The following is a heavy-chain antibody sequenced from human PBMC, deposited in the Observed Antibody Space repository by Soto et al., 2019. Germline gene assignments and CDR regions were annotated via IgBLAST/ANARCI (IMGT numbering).Heavy chain of an antibody. J-gene: IGHJ4*02. Sequence: GGSLRLSCGASGFTFSNYYMSWIRQAPGKGLEWVSYISSTGRTIYYADSVKGRFTVSRDNAQNSLSLKLNSLRVEDTAVYYCARSYSSGWEFDYWGQGTQVTVSA. CDR1: GFTFSNYY. D-gene: IGHD6-19*01. V-gene: IGHV3-11*01. CDR3: ARSYSSGWEFDY. CDR2: ISSTGRTI.